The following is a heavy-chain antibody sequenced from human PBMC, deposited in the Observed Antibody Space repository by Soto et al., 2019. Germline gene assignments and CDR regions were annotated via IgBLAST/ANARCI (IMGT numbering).Heavy chain of an antibody. V-gene: IGHV1-69*01. CDR1: GGTFSKYA. D-gene: IGHD3-22*01. Sequence: QVQLVQSGAEMQQPGASVRVSCKASGGTFSKYAFSWVRQAPGQGLEWLGGTIPMVGTPNYAQKFLGRVAISADESTATVYMELSSLRSEDKDVYFCARPLRDRNYYSGMAVWGQGTTVTVSS. CDR2: TIPMVGTP. J-gene: IGHJ6*02. CDR3: ARPLRDRNYYSGMAV.